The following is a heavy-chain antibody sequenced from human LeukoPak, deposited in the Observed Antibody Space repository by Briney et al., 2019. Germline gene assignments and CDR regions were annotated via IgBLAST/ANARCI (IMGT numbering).Heavy chain of an antibody. J-gene: IGHJ4*02. D-gene: IGHD6-13*01. CDR2: ISSSGNTI. CDR3: ARDPHLSSSSPLDY. Sequence: GGSLRLSCAASGFTFSSYSMIWVRQAPGKGLEWVSYISSSGNTIYYADSVKGRFTISRDNAKNSLYLQLNSLRVEDTAVYYCARDPHLSSSSPLDYWGQGTLVTVSS. V-gene: IGHV3-48*04. CDR1: GFTFSSYS.